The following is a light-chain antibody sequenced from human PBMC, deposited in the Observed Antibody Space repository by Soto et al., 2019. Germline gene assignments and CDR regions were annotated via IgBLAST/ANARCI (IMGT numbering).Light chain of an antibody. V-gene: IGLV2-8*01. J-gene: IGLJ2*01. CDR1: SSDVGGYNY. CDR3: SSYAGSNNLGV. Sequence: QSALTQPPSASGSPGQSVTISCTGTSSDVGGYNYVSWYQQHPVKAPKLMIYEVSKRPSGVPDRFSGSKSGNTASLTVSGLQAEDEADYYCSSYAGSNNLGVFGGGTKLTV. CDR2: EVS.